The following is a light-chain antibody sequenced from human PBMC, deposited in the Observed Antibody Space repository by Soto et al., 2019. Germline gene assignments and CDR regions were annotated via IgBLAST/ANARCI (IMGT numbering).Light chain of an antibody. CDR2: GAS. CDR1: QSINIF. CDR3: QHYNSYSEA. Sequence: DIQMTQSPSSLSASVGDRVTITCRASQSINIFLNWYQHKPGKAPNLLIYGASSLQSGVPSRFSGSGSGTEFTLTISSLQPDDFATYYCQHYNSYSEAFGQGTKVDIK. J-gene: IGKJ1*01. V-gene: IGKV1-39*01.